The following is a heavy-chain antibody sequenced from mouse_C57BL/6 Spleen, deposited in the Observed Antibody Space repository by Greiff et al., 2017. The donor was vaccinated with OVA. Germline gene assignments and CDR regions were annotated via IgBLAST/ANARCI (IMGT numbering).Heavy chain of an antibody. D-gene: IGHD1-1*01. CDR2: IDPATGGT. J-gene: IGHJ2*01. V-gene: IGHV1-15*01. CDR3: TKGKDYYGTSLFDY. CDR1: GYTFTDYE. Sequence: VQVVESGAELVRPGASVTLSCKASGYTFTDYEMHWVKQTPVHGLEWIGAIDPATGGTAYNQKFKGKAILTADKSSSTAYMELRSLTSEDSAVYYCTKGKDYYGTSLFDYWGQGATLTVSS.